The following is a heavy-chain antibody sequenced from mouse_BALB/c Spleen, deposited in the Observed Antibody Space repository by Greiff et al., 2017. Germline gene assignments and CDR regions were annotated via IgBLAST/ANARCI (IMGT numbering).Heavy chain of an antibody. CDR3: ARDQWCTTASAWFAY. CDR2: INSNGGST. D-gene: IGHD1-2*01. CDR1: GFTFSSYG. J-gene: IGHJ3*01. V-gene: IGHV5-6-3*01. Sequence: EVQLMESGGGLVQPGGSLKLSCAASGFTFSSYGMSWVRQTPDKRLELIATINSNGGSTYYPDSVKGRFTISRDTATNTLYLQMSSLKSEDTAMYYCARDQWCTTASAWFAYWGQGTLVTVSA.